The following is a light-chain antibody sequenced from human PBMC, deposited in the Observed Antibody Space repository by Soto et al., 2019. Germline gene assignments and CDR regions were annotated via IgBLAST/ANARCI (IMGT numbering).Light chain of an antibody. CDR2: DAS. Sequence: DIQMTQSPSTLSASVGDRVTITCRASQSISSWLAWYQQKPGKAPKLLIYDASSLESGVPSRCSGSGSGTKFTLTISSLQPYDVAAYYCQQYNSYSTWTFGQGTKVDIK. CDR1: QSISSW. CDR3: QQYNSYSTWT. J-gene: IGKJ1*01. V-gene: IGKV1-5*01.